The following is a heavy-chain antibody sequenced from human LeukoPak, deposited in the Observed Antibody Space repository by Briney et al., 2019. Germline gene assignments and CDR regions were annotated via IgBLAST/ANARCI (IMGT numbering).Heavy chain of an antibody. CDR2: ISYDGGNK. CDR1: GFTFSSYG. J-gene: IGHJ4*01. D-gene: IGHD2-21*02. V-gene: IGHV3-30*18. Sequence: PGGSLRLSCAASGFTFSSYGMHWVRQAPGKGLEWVAVISYDGGNKYYADSVKGRFTISRDNSKNTLYLQMNSLRAEDTAVYYCAKVGGDLVDLREYYFDYSGDGTLVSVSS. CDR3: AKVGGDLVDLREYYFDY.